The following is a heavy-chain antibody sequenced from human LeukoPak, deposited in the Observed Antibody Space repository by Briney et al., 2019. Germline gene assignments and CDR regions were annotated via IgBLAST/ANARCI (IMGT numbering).Heavy chain of an antibody. CDR3: ARESRTTNYYYYYYMDV. CDR1: GGSISSHY. Sequence: SETLSLTCTVSGGSISSHYWSWIRQPPGKGLEWIGYIYYSGSTNYNPSLKSRVTISVDTSKNQFSLKLSPVTAADTAVYYCARESRTTNYYYYYYMDVWGKGTTVTVSS. CDR2: IYYSGST. J-gene: IGHJ6*03. V-gene: IGHV4-59*11. D-gene: IGHD1-14*01.